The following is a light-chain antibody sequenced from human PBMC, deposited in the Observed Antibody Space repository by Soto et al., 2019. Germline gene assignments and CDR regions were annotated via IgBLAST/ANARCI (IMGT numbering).Light chain of an antibody. CDR3: QQLTYWPRIT. CDR2: GAS. Sequence: DIVMTQSPGTLSVSPGERATLSCRASQSVGTNLAWYQQRPGQAPRLLVYGASTRASGIPPRFSGSGSGTDFTLTISSLQSEDFAVYYCQQLTYWPRITLGQGTRLEIK. CDR1: QSVGTN. J-gene: IGKJ5*01. V-gene: IGKV3-15*01.